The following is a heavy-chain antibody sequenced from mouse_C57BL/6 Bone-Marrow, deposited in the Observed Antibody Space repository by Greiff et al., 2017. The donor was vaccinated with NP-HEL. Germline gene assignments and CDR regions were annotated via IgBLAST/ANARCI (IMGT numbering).Heavy chain of an antibody. CDR3: ARGPRGLLQGYFDV. V-gene: IGHV1-55*01. J-gene: IGHJ1*03. CDR1: GYPFTSYW. D-gene: IGHD1-1*01. Sequence: QVQLQQPGAELVKPGASVKMSCKASGYPFTSYWITWVKQRPGQGLEWIGDIYPGSGSTNYNEKFKSKATLTVDTSSSTAYMQLSSLTSEDSAVYYCARGPRGLLQGYFDVWGTGTTVTVSS. CDR2: IYPGSGST.